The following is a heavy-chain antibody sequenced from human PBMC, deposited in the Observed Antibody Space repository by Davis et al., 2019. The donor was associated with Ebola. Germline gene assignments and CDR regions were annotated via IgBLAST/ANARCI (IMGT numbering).Heavy chain of an antibody. J-gene: IGHJ6*02. CDR1: GGTFSSYA. D-gene: IGHD5-12*01. CDR2: IIPIFGTA. V-gene: IGHV1-69*06. Sequence: SVKVSCKASGGTFSSYAISWVRQAPGQGLEWPGGIIPIFGTAHYAQKFQGRVTITADKSTSTAYMELSSLRSEDTAVYYCARRVGDYMGGMDVWGQGTTVTVSS. CDR3: ARRVGDYMGGMDV.